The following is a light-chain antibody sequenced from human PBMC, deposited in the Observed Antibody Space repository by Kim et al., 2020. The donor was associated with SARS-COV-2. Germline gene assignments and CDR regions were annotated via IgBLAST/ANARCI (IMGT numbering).Light chain of an antibody. CDR3: SSYTGSSTLI. CDR2: GVS. Sequence: SIRISRTGTNSDVGRYNDVSGYQIHPGRAPKRMIYGVSRRPSGVPDRFSGSKSGNTAALPVSGLQAEDEADYYCSSYTGSSTLIFGGGTQLTVL. V-gene: IGLV2-8*01. CDR1: NSDVGRYND. J-gene: IGLJ2*01.